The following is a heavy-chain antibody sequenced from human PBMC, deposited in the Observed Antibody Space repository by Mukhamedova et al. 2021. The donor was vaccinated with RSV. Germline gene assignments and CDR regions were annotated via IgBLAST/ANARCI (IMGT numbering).Heavy chain of an antibody. Sequence: SNHAMHWVRQTPGKGLEWVAAITFDGSNEYYADSVKGRFTISRDNSKNTLYMQMSSLRVEDTAVYYCPRDPGPGYWGQGTLVTV. CDR1: SNHA. V-gene: IGHV3-30*03. CDR3: PRDPGPGY. CDR2: ITFDGSNE. J-gene: IGHJ4*02.